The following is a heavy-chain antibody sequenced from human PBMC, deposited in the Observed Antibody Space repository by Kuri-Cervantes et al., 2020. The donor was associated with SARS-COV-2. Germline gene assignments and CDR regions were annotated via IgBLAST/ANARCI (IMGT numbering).Heavy chain of an antibody. D-gene: IGHD3-3*01. V-gene: IGHV3-11*04. CDR1: GFTFSDYY. CDR2: ISSSGSTI. Sequence: LSLTCAASGFTFSDYYMSWIRQAPGKGLEWVSYISSSGSTIYCADSVKGRFTISRDNAKNSLYLQMNSLRAEDRALYYCARAHTFLEWSSDAFDIWGQGTMVTVSS. J-gene: IGHJ3*02. CDR3: ARAHTFLEWSSDAFDI.